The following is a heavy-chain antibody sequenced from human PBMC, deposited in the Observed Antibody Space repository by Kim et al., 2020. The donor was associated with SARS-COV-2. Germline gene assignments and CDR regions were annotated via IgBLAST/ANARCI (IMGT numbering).Heavy chain of an antibody. Sequence: SETLSLTCTVSGGSISSYYWSWIRQPPGKGLEWIGYIYYSGSTNYNPSLKSRVTISVDTSKNQFSLKLSSVTAADTAVYYCARDRSGSYGAFDIWGQGTMVTVSS. V-gene: IGHV4-59*01. D-gene: IGHD1-26*01. J-gene: IGHJ3*02. CDR3: ARDRSGSYGAFDI. CDR1: GGSISSYY. CDR2: IYYSGST.